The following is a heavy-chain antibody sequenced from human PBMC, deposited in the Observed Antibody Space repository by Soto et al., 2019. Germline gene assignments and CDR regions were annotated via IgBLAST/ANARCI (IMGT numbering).Heavy chain of an antibody. J-gene: IGHJ6*02. V-gene: IGHV4-39*01. CDR2: IYYSGST. CDR3: ARRQYYYYGMDV. Sequence: SETLSLTCTVSGGSISSSSYYWGWIRQPPGKGLEWIGSIYYSGSTYYNPSLKSRVTISVDTSKNQFSLKLSSVTAADTAVYYCARRQYYYYGMDVWGQGTTGSVSS. CDR1: GGSISSSSYY.